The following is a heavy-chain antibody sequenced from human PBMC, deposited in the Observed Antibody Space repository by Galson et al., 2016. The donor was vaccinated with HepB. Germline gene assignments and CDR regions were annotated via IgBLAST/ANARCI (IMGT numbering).Heavy chain of an antibody. V-gene: IGHV4-59*01. Sequence: ETLSLTCTISGGSIRNYFWSWIRQPPGKGLEWIGYIAYNGRTNYNPSLKSRVIISMDTSKNYFSLRPSSVAAADTAVDYCARQTTFGVVTYFDLWGQGTLVTVSS. CDR3: ARQTTFGVVTYFDL. CDR2: IAYNGRT. CDR1: GGSIRNYF. D-gene: IGHD3-3*01. J-gene: IGHJ4*02.